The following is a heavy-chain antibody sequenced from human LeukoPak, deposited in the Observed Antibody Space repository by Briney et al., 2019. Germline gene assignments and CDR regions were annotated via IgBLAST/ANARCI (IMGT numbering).Heavy chain of an antibody. CDR1: GFTFSSYG. Sequence: PGGSLRLSCAASGFTFSSYGMSWVRQAPGKGLEWVSAISGSGGSTYYADSVKGRFTISRDNSKNTLYLQMNSLRAEDTALYYCARLNSGSHLWDYYYYMDVWGKGTTVTVSS. CDR2: ISGSGGST. CDR3: ARLNSGSHLWDYYYYMDV. V-gene: IGHV3-23*01. D-gene: IGHD1-26*01. J-gene: IGHJ6*03.